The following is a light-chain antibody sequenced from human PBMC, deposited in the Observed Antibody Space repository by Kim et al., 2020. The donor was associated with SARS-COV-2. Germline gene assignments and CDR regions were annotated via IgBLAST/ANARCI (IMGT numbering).Light chain of an antibody. Sequence: GDRVTITFRPSPCITTALAWYQQKSAKVPKLLISHSSNVQPGVPSNVSGIVSATDFTLTITGLQPYDGATYYCQHYYQISSFGGGTMV. CDR3: QHYYQISS. CDR2: HSS. CDR1: PCITTA. V-gene: IGKV1-13*02. J-gene: IGKJ4*01.